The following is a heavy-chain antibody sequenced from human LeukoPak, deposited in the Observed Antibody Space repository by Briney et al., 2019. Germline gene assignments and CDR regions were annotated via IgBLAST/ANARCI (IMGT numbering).Heavy chain of an antibody. D-gene: IGHD3-22*01. CDR2: IYYSGST. CDR3: ARSYYDSSGYVDY. CDR1: GGSISSYY. Sequence: PSETLSLTCTVSGGSISSYYWSWIRQPPGMGLEWIGYIYYSGSTNYNPSLKSRVTISVDTSKNQFSLKLSSVTAADTAVYYCARSYYDSSGYVDYWGQGTLVTVSS. J-gene: IGHJ4*02. V-gene: IGHV4-59*08.